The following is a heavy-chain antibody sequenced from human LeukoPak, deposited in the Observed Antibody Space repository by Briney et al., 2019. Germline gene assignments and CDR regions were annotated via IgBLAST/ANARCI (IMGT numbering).Heavy chain of an antibody. Sequence: GGSLRLSCAASGFTLSTYWMSWVRQAPGKGLEWVANINQDGREKYHVDSVKGRFTISRDNAKNSLYLQMNSLRAEDSAVYYCARVSGSGRAFDIWGQGTMVTVSS. D-gene: IGHD5/OR15-5a*01. V-gene: IGHV3-7*02. J-gene: IGHJ3*02. CDR1: GFTLSTYW. CDR2: INQDGREK. CDR3: ARVSGSGRAFDI.